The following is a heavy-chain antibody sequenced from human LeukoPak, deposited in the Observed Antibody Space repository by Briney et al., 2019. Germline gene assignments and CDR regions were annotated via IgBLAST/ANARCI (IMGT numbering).Heavy chain of an antibody. CDR1: GCTFSSYT. J-gene: IGHJ6*02. CDR2: IIPIRGSA. V-gene: IGHV1-69*08. Sequence: EASVKVSCKASGCTFSSYTISWVRQAPGQGLEWMGRIIPIRGSANYAQKFQGRVTITADKSTSTAYMELSSLRSEDTAVYYCARDRDCSGGSCYEYSYYYYGMDVWGQGTTVTVSS. D-gene: IGHD2-15*01. CDR3: ARDRDCSGGSCYEYSYYYYGMDV.